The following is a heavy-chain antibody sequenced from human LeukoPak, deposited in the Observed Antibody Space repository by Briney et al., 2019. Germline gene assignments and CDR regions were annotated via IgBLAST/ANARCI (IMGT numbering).Heavy chain of an antibody. CDR2: IYYSGST. J-gene: IGHJ5*02. Sequence: PSETLSLTCTVSGGSISSYYWSWIRQPPGKGLEWIGYIYYSGSTNYNPSLKGRVTISVDTSKNQFSLKLSSVTAADTAVYYCARARGYGPLFDPWGQGTLVTVSS. V-gene: IGHV4-59*01. CDR3: ARARGYGPLFDP. D-gene: IGHD3-16*01. CDR1: GGSISSYY.